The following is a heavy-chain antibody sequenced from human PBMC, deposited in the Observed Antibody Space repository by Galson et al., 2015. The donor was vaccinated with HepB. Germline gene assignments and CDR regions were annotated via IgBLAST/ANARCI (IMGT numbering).Heavy chain of an antibody. V-gene: IGHV3-48*04. CDR2: ISSSSTTI. D-gene: IGHD1-26*01. CDR3: AKDVVGAPGY. Sequence: SLRLSCAASTFIFSTYSMDWVRQAPGKGLEWVSYISSSSTTIYYADSVKGRFTISRDNAKNSLYLQMNSLRAEDTAVYYCAKDVVGAPGYWGQGTLVTVSS. J-gene: IGHJ4*02. CDR1: TFIFSTYS.